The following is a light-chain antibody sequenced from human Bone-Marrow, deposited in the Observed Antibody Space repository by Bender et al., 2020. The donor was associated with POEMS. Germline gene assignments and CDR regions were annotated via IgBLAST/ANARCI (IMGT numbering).Light chain of an antibody. V-gene: IGLV2-14*01. CDR3: ATWDDSLRGGV. CDR1: TSDVGSYNY. CDR2: DVS. Sequence: QSALTQPASVSGSPGQSISISCTGTTSDVGSYNYVSWYQQHPGKAPKLMIYDVSSRPSGVSNRFSGSKSGNTASLTISGLQAEDEADYYCATWDDSLRGGVFGGGTKLTVL. J-gene: IGLJ3*02.